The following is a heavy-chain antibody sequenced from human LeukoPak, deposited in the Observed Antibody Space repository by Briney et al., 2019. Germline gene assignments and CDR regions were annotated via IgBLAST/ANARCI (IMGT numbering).Heavy chain of an antibody. V-gene: IGHV3-23*01. CDR3: ARGVIAAAGNNWFDP. Sequence: GGSLRLSCAASGFTFSTYAMSWVRQAPGKGLEWVSAIGFGGGSTYYADSVKGRFTISRDNSKNTLYLQMNSLRAEDTAVYYCARGVIAAAGNNWFDPWGQGTLVTVSS. D-gene: IGHD6-13*01. J-gene: IGHJ5*02. CDR1: GFTFSTYA. CDR2: IGFGGGST.